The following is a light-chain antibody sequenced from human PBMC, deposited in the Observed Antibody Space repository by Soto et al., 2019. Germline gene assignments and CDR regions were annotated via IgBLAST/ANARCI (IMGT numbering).Light chain of an antibody. CDR2: EVS. V-gene: IGLV2-14*01. Sequence: QSALTQPASVSGSHGQSITISCTGTSSDVGGYNYVSWYQQHPGKAPKLMIYEVSNRPSGVSNRFSGSKSGNTASLTISGLQAEDEADYYCSSYTSSSTSHYVFGTGTKLTVL. J-gene: IGLJ1*01. CDR1: SSDVGGYNY. CDR3: SSYTSSSTSHYV.